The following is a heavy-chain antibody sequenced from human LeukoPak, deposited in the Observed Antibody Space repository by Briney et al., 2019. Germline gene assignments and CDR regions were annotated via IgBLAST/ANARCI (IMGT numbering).Heavy chain of an antibody. D-gene: IGHD3-22*01. CDR2: ISYDGSNK. V-gene: IGHV3-30*18. CDR1: GFTFSSYG. CDR3: AKEAFYYDSSGYGLDWFDP. J-gene: IGHJ5*02. Sequence: PGGSLRLSCAASGFTFSSYGMHWVRQDPGKGLEWVAVISYDGSNKYYADSVKGRFTISRDNSKNTLYLQMNSLRAEDTAVYYCAKEAFYYDSSGYGLDWFDPWGQGTLVTVSS.